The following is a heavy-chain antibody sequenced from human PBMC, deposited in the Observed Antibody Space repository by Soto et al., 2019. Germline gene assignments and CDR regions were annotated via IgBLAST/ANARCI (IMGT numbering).Heavy chain of an antibody. CDR3: ARHHYYDSSVYWFDY. CDR2: IYWDDDK. Sequence: QITLKESGPTLVKPTQTLTLTCTFSGFSLSTSGVGVGWIRQPPGKALEWLALIYWDDDKRYSPSLKSRVTITKDTPKNHVVLTMTNMDPVDTGTYYCARHHYYDSSVYWFDYWGQGTLVTVSS. V-gene: IGHV2-5*02. J-gene: IGHJ4*02. D-gene: IGHD3-22*01. CDR1: GFSLSTSGVG.